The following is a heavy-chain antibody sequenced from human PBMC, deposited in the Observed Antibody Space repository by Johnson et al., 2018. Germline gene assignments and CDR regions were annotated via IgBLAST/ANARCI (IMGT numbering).Heavy chain of an antibody. D-gene: IGHD6-13*01. CDR3: ARESFSITAGNDGFDI. CDR1: GVSLSLHQ. V-gene: IGHV4-59*11. J-gene: IGHJ3*02. CDR2: IYESGGT. Sequence: QVQLQESGPGLVKPSETLSFICTVSGVSLSLHQWNWIRQPPGKGLEWIGVIYESGGTNYNPSLNSRVTISLGASKNQFSLKLSSVTAADPAVYYCARESFSITAGNDGFDIWGQGTMVTVSS.